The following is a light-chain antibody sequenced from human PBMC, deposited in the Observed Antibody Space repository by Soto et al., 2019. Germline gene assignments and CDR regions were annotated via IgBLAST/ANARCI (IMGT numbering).Light chain of an antibody. V-gene: IGLV2-8*01. Sequence: QSAETRPPSASGSRGQSVTISCTGTSSDVGGYNYVSWCQQHPGKAPKLMIYEVSKRPSGVPDRFSGSKSGNTASLTVSGLQAEDEADYYCSSYAGSNNLVFGTGTKVTVL. CDR3: SSYAGSNNLV. CDR2: EVS. CDR1: SSDVGGYNY. J-gene: IGLJ1*01.